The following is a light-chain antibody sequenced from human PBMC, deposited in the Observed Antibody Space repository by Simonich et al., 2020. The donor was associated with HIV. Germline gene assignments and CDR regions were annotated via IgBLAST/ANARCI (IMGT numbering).Light chain of an antibody. CDR1: RTILYSPNNKNY. V-gene: IGKV4-1*01. CDR2: WAS. J-gene: IGKJ3*01. Sequence: DIVMTQSPDSLAVSLGERATINCKSSRTILYSPNNKNYLAWYQQKPGQPPKLLIYWASTRESGVPDRFSASGSGTDFTLTISSLQAEDVAVYYCQQYHSSPCTFGPGTKVDIK. CDR3: QQYHSSPCT.